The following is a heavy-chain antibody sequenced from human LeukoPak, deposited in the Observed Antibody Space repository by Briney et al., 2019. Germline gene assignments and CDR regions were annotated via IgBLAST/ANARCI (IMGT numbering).Heavy chain of an antibody. CDR1: GGSFSGYY. Sequence: SETLSLTCAVYGGSFSGYYWSWIRQPPGKGLEWIGEINHSVSTNYNPSLKSRVTISVDTSKNQFSLKLSSVTAADTAVYYCARCLVGLFDYWGQGTLVTVSS. CDR2: INHSVST. CDR3: ARCLVGLFDY. D-gene: IGHD5/OR15-5a*01. J-gene: IGHJ4*02. V-gene: IGHV4-34*01.